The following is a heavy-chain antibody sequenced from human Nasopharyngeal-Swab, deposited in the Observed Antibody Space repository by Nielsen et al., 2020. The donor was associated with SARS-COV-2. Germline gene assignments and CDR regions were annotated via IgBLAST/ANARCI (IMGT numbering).Heavy chain of an antibody. J-gene: IGHJ4*02. V-gene: IGHV4-59*01. Sequence: SETLSLTCTVSGGSISSYYWSWIRQPPGKGLEWIGYIYYSGSTNYNPSLKSRVTISVDTSKNQFSLKLSSVTAADPAVYCCAGGGGSSSWVDYWGQGTLVTVSS. CDR3: AGGGGSSSWVDY. CDR2: IYYSGST. D-gene: IGHD6-13*01. CDR1: GGSISSYY.